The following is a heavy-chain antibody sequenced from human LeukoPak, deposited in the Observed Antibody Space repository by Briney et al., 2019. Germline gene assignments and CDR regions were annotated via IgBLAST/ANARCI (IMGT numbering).Heavy chain of an antibody. Sequence: GGSLRLSCAASGFTFSSYSMNWVRQAPGKGLEWVSSISSSSSYIYYADSVKGRFTISRDNAKNSLYLQMNSLRAEDTAVYYCARDRLVTYNWFDPWGQGTLVTVSS. J-gene: IGHJ5*02. CDR1: GFTFSSYS. CDR3: ARDRLVTYNWFDP. CDR2: ISSSSSYI. V-gene: IGHV3-21*01. D-gene: IGHD2-21*02.